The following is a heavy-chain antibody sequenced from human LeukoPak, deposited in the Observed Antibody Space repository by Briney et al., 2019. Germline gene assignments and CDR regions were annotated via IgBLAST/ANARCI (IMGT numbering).Heavy chain of an antibody. Sequence: SSETLSLTCTVSGGSISSSSYYWGWIRQPPGKGLEWIGSIYYSGSTYYNPSLKSRVTISVDTSKNQFSLKLSSVTAADTAVYYCARVNGNRLLWFGESYFDYWGQGTLVTVSS. J-gene: IGHJ4*02. V-gene: IGHV4-39*07. CDR1: GGSISSSSYY. CDR2: IYYSGST. D-gene: IGHD3-10*01. CDR3: ARVNGNRLLWFGESYFDY.